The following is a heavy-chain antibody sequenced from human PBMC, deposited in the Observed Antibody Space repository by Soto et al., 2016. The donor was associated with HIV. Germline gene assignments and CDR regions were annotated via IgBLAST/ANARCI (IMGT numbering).Heavy chain of an antibody. CDR2: TNPSGGSA. J-gene: IGHJ3*02. CDR3: ARTYYYDSSGYYERSFDI. Sequence: QVQLVQSGAEVKKPGASVKVSCKASGYTFTTYYIHWVRQAPGQGLEWMGITNPSGGSAGYAQKFQGRVTLTGDTSTSTVYMELSSLRSEDTAVYYCARTYYYDSSGYYERSFDIWGQGTMVIVSS. D-gene: IGHD3-22*01. V-gene: IGHV1-46*01. CDR1: GYTFTTYY.